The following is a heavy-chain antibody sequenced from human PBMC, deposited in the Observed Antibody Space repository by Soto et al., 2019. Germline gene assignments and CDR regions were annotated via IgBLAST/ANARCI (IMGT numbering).Heavy chain of an antibody. CDR3: AKARRITMIVVADLDY. V-gene: IGHV3-30*18. Sequence: PGGSLILSCAASGFTFSSYSMHWVRQAPGKGLEWVAVISYDGSNKYYADSVKGRFTISRDNSKNTLYLQMNSLRAEDTAVYYCAKARRITMIVVADLDYWGQGTLVTVSS. CDR1: GFTFSSYS. CDR2: ISYDGSNK. D-gene: IGHD3-22*01. J-gene: IGHJ4*02.